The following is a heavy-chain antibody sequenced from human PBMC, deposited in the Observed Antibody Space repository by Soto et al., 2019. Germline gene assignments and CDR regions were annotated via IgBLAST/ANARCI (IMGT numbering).Heavy chain of an antibody. CDR3: ARGLWFGELIDYYYGMDV. Sequence: SETLSLTCTVSGGSISSYYWSWIRQPPGKGLEWIGYIYYSGSTNYNPSLKSRVTISVDTSKNQFSLKLSSVTAADTAVYYCARGLWFGELIDYYYGMDVWGQGTTVT. CDR2: IYYSGST. CDR1: GGSISSYY. D-gene: IGHD3-10*01. V-gene: IGHV4-59*01. J-gene: IGHJ6*02.